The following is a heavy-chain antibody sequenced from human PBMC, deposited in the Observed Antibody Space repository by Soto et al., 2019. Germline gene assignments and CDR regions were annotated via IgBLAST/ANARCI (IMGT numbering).Heavy chain of an antibody. D-gene: IGHD3-10*01. Sequence: QEVLVQSGAEVKKPGSSVKVSCKTSGDTFGSYAISWVRQAPGQGLEWMGGIVPFIHTSNYAQKVQGRVTITAAESTTTVHMDVSSLTSEDTAVYYCARNLRYFGSGSFFRGMDVWGQGTTVTVSS. J-gene: IGHJ6*02. CDR2: IVPFIHTS. V-gene: IGHV1-69*01. CDR3: ARNLRYFGSGSFFRGMDV. CDR1: GDTFGSYA.